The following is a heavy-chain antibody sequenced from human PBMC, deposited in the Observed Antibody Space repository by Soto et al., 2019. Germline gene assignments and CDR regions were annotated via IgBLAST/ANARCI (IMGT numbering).Heavy chain of an antibody. CDR3: ARDWQLCLGFAV. CDR2: SNPTGGGT. J-gene: IGHJ6*02. D-gene: IGHD2-2*01. Sequence: QVQLVQSGAEVKKPGASVKISCKASGYTLSSYYIHWVRQAPGQGLAWMGISNPTGGGTQYAQKFQGRVTMTRDPSTTTVYMELSSLRSEDTAVYYCARDWQLCLGFAVWVQGTAVIVSS. V-gene: IGHV1-46*01. CDR1: GYTLSSYY.